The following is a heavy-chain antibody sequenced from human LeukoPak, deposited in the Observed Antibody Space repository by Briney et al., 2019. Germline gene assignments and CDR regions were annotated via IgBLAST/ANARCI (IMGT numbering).Heavy chain of an antibody. D-gene: IGHD4-17*01. J-gene: IGHJ4*02. CDR3: ATDLADYGDYGNDY. CDR1: GGTFSSYA. Sequence: ASVKVSCKASGGTFSSYAISWVRQAPGKGLEWMGGFDPEDGETIYAQKFQGRVTMTEDTSTDTAYMELSSLRSEDTAVYYCATDLADYGDYGNDYWGQGTLVTVSS. V-gene: IGHV1-24*01. CDR2: FDPEDGET.